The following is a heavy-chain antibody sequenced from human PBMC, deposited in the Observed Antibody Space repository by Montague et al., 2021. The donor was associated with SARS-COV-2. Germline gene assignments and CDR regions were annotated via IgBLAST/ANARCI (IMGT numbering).Heavy chain of an antibody. CDR2: ISYDGGNK. CDR1: GFTFSSYA. J-gene: IGHJ6*02. D-gene: IGHD3-10*01. Sequence: SLRLSCAASGFTFSSYAMHWVRQAPGKGLEWVAVISYDGGNKYYADSVKGRFTISRDNSKNTLYLQMNSPRAEDTAVYYCARVLDYYGSGSYPLYYYYGMDVWGQGTTVTVSS. CDR3: ARVLDYYGSGSYPLYYYYGMDV. V-gene: IGHV3-30*04.